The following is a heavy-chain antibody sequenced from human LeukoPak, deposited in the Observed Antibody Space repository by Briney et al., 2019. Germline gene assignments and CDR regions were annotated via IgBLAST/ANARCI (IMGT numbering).Heavy chain of an antibody. CDR1: GGSFSGYY. CDR2: INHSGST. D-gene: IGHD3-10*01. V-gene: IGHV4-34*01. J-gene: IGHJ4*02. CDR3: ARHMSLLWFGEPKGRFDY. Sequence: PSETLSLTCAVYGGSFSGYYWSWIRQPPGKGLEWIGEINHSGSTNYNPSLKSRVTISVDTSKNQFSLKLSSVTAADTAVYYCARHMSLLWFGEPKGRFDYWGQGTLVTVSS.